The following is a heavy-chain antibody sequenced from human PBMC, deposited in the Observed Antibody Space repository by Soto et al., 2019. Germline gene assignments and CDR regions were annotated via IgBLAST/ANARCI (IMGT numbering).Heavy chain of an antibody. CDR3: ARGRYYGSGSYFAY. Sequence: QVQLVESGGGVVQPGRSLRLSCAASGFTFSSYAMHWVRQAPGKGLEWVAVISYDGSNKYYADSVKGRFTIYRDNSKNRLYLQMNGLRAVDTAVYYCARGRYYGSGSYFAYWGQGTLVTVSS. D-gene: IGHD3-10*01. J-gene: IGHJ4*02. CDR2: ISYDGSNK. CDR1: GFTFSSYA. V-gene: IGHV3-30-3*01.